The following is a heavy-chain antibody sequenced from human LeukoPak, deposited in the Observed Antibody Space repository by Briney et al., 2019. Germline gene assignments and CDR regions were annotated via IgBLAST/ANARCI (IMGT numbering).Heavy chain of an antibody. D-gene: IGHD3-16*01. Sequence: GGSLRLSCAASGFTFDDYGMSWVRQAPGKGLEWVSAISGSGGSTYYADSVKGRFTISRDNSKNTLYLQMNSLRAEDTAVYYCAKVSGGFSYYFDYWGQGTLVTVSS. CDR3: AKVSGGFSYYFDY. CDR1: GFTFDDYG. V-gene: IGHV3-23*01. J-gene: IGHJ4*02. CDR2: ISGSGGST.